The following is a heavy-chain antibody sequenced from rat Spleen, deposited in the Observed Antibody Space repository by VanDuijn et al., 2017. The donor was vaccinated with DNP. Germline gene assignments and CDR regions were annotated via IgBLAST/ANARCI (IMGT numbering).Heavy chain of an antibody. CDR3: AAYYDGTHYWSAY. CDR1: GYSITRSYR. V-gene: IGHV3-3*01. Sequence: EVQLQESGPGLVKPSQSLSLTCSVTGYSITRSYRWNWIRKFPGNKLEWMGYINSAGSTNYNPSLKSRISITRDTSKNQFFLQVNSVTTEDTATYYCAAYYDGTHYWSAYWGRGTLVTVSS. D-gene: IGHD1-12*02. J-gene: IGHJ3*01. CDR2: INSAGST.